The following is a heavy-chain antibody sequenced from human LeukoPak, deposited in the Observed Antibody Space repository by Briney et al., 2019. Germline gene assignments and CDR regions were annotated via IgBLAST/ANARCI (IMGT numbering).Heavy chain of an antibody. CDR1: GYTFTGYY. CDR2: INPNSGGT. V-gene: IGHV1-2*02. CDR3: AKEDSIAVAGTGDY. Sequence: ASVKVSCKASGYTFTGYYMHWVRQAPRQGLEWMGWINPNSGGTNYAQKFQGRVTMTRDTSISTAYMELSRLRSDDTAVYYCAKEDSIAVAGTGDYWGQGTLVTVSS. J-gene: IGHJ4*02. D-gene: IGHD6-19*01.